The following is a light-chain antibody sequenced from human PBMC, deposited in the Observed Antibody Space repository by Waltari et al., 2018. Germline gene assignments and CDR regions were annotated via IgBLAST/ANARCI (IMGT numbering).Light chain of an antibody. V-gene: IGLV2-23*01. Sequence: QSALTQPASVSGSPGPSITISCTGTSSDVGSYNLFPWYQQHPGKAPKLMIYEGSKRPSGVSNRFSGSKSGNTASLTISGLQAEDEADYYCCSYAGSSTFPVFGGGTKLTVL. CDR1: SSDVGSYNL. J-gene: IGLJ3*02. CDR3: CSYAGSSTFPV. CDR2: EGS.